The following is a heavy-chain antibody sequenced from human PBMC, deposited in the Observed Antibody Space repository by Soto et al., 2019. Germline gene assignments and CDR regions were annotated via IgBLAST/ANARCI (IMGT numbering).Heavy chain of an antibody. CDR1: GGTFSSYA. D-gene: IGHD2-2*01. CDR2: IIPIFGTA. Sequence: GXSVTVSCQASGGTFSSYAISWVRQAPGQGLEWMGGIIPIFGTANYAQKFQGRVTITADKSTSTAYMELSSLRSEDTAVYYCARGFCSSTSCYDNYGMDVWGQGTTVTVPS. V-gene: IGHV1-69*06. CDR3: ARGFCSSTSCYDNYGMDV. J-gene: IGHJ6*02.